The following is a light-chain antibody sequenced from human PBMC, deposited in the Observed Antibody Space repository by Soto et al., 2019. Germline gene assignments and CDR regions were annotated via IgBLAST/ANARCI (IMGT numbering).Light chain of an antibody. J-gene: IGLJ2*01. CDR1: SSNIGRNT. CDR3: AAWDDNPKGHVV. CDR2: SNN. V-gene: IGLV1-44*01. Sequence: QSVLTQPPSASGTPGQRVTISCSGSSSNIGRNTVNWYQQLPGTAPKLLMYSNNQRPSGVPDRFSGSKSGTSASLAISGLQSEDEADYYCAAWDDNPKGHVVFGGGTKLTVL.